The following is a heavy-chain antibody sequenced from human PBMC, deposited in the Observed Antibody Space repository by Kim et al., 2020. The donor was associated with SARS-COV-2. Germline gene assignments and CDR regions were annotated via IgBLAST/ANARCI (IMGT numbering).Heavy chain of an antibody. J-gene: IGHJ4*02. V-gene: IGHV3-74*01. CDR2: INIDGSGT. Sequence: GGSLRLSCAASGFTFSSHWMHWVRQVPGKGLEWISRINIDGSGTTYADSVNGRFTISRDNAKDTLYLQMSSLTAEDTAVYYCARDSPDFNYLSQPMFDYWGQGTLVSVSS. CDR3: ARDSPDFNYLSQPMFDY. CDR1: GFTFSSHW. D-gene: IGHD3-3*01.